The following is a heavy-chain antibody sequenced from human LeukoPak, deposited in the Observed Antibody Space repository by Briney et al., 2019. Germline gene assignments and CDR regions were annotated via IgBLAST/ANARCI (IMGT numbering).Heavy chain of an antibody. V-gene: IGHV1-24*01. D-gene: IGHD3-10*01. Sequence: VASVKVSCKVSGYTLTELSMHWVRQAPGKGLEWMGGFDPEDGETIYAQKFQGRVAMTEDASTDTAYMELNNLRSEDTAVYYCVSSAGGPAPYPPGGKEPGATVS. CDR2: FDPEDGET. CDR1: GYTLTELS. J-gene: IGHJ5*02. CDR3: VSSAGGPAPYPP.